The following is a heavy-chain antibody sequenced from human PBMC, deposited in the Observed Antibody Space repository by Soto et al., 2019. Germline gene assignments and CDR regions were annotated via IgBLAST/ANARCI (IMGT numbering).Heavy chain of an antibody. D-gene: IGHD5-12*01. CDR3: ASGGIVATIEHH. J-gene: IGHJ4*02. Sequence: QVQLVQSGAEVKKPGASVKVSCKASGYTFISYDINWVRQATGQGLEWMGWMNPNSGDTGYAQKYQGRVTMTRNTSLNTAYMELSSLRFEDKAVYYCASGGIVATIEHHWGQGTVVTVSS. CDR2: MNPNSGDT. V-gene: IGHV1-8*01. CDR1: GYTFISYD.